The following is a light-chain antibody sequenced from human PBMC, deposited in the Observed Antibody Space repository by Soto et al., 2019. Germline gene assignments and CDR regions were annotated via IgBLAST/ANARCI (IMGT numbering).Light chain of an antibody. CDR1: SSDVGFYNY. CDR3: SSYASSSPYV. CDR2: EVS. Sequence: QSALTQPASVSGPPGQSITISCTGTSSDVGFYNYVSWYQQHPGKAPKLLIYEVSNRPSGVSNRFSGSKSGDTASLTISGPQAEDEADYYCSSYASSSPYVFGPGTKVTVL. J-gene: IGLJ1*01. V-gene: IGLV2-14*01.